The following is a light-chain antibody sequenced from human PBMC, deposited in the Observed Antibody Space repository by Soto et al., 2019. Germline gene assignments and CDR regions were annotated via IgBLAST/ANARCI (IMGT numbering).Light chain of an antibody. Sequence: QSALTQPASVSGSPGQSITISCTGTSSDVGSYNLVSWYQQHPGKAPKVLIYEDSKRPSGVSDHFSAYKSGNTASLTISGLQADDEADYYCCSYAGSSTLLFGGGTKLTVL. CDR1: SSDVGSYNL. CDR3: CSYAGSSTLL. CDR2: EDS. J-gene: IGLJ3*02. V-gene: IGLV2-23*01.